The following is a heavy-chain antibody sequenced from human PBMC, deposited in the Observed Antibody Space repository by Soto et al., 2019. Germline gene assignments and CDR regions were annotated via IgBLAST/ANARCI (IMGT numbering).Heavy chain of an antibody. J-gene: IGHJ4*02. CDR2: IKSKTDGGTT. CDR1: GFTFSNAW. V-gene: IGHV3-15*01. CDR3: TTLPDLTRTPRIF. D-gene: IGHD3-10*01. Sequence: GGSLRLSCAASGFTFSNAWMSWVRQAPGKGLEWVGRIKSKTDGGTTDYAAPVKGRFTISRDDSKNTLYLQMNSLKTEDTAVYYCTTLPDLTRTPRIFWGQGTLVTVSS.